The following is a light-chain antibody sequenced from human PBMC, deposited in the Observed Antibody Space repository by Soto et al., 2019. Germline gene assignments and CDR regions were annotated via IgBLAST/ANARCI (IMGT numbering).Light chain of an antibody. J-gene: IGLJ1*01. Sequence: QSVLTQPPSASGTPGQRVTISCSGSSSNIGSNTVNWYQQLPGTAPKLLIYSNNQRPSGVPDRFSGSKSGTSASLAISGLQSKDEADYYCAERDDRLNSLYVFGTGTEVTVL. CDR2: SNN. V-gene: IGLV1-44*01. CDR3: AERDDRLNSLYV. CDR1: SSNIGSNT.